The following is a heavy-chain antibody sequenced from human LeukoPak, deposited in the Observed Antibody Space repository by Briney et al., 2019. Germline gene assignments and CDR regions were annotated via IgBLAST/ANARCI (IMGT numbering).Heavy chain of an antibody. CDR3: ARDRSSSWYGEYYFDY. D-gene: IGHD6-13*01. CDR2: IKQDGSEK. J-gene: IGHJ4*02. Sequence: GGSLRLSCAASGFTFSSYWMSWVRQAPGKGLEWVANIKQDGSEKYYVDSVKGRFTISRDNAKNSLYLQMNSLRAEDTAVYYCARDRSSSWYGEYYFDYWGQGTLVTVSS. V-gene: IGHV3-7*03. CDR1: GFTFSSYW.